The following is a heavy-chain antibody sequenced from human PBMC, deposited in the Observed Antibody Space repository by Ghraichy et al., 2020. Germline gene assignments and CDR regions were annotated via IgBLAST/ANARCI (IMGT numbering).Heavy chain of an antibody. Sequence: ASVKVSCKASGYTFTGYYMHWVRQAPGQGLEWMGWINPNSGGTNYAQTFQGWVTMTRDTSISTAYMELSRLRSDDTAVYYCARVQYYDSSGHDAFDIWGQGTMVTVSS. CDR3: ARVQYYDSSGHDAFDI. CDR1: GYTFTGYY. V-gene: IGHV1-2*04. D-gene: IGHD3-22*01. CDR2: INPNSGGT. J-gene: IGHJ3*02.